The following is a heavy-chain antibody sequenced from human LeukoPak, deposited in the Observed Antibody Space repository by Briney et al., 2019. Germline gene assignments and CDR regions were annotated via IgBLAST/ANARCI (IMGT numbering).Heavy chain of an antibody. CDR1: GGSFNGYY. CDR2: INHSGST. CDR3: ARRAYGSGSFNRYHFDY. D-gene: IGHD3-10*01. Sequence: SDPLSLTCAVYGGSFNGYYWRWIRQPPGKGLEWIGEINHSGSTNYKPSLKSRVTISVDTSKNQFSLRLSSVTAADTAVYYCARRAYGSGSFNRYHFDYWGQGTLVAVSS. J-gene: IGHJ4*02. V-gene: IGHV4-34*01.